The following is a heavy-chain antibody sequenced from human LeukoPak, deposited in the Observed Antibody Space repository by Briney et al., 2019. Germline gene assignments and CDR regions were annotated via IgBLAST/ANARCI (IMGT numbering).Heavy chain of an antibody. J-gene: IGHJ4*02. CDR1: GYTLTELS. Sequence: ASVKVSCKVSGYTLTELSMHWVRQAPGEGLEWMGGFDPEDGETIYAQKFQGRVTMTEDTSTDTAYMELSRLRSDDTAVYYCARGGGRYFDWLLFLDYWGQGTLVTVSS. D-gene: IGHD3-9*01. CDR3: ARGGGRYFDWLLFLDY. CDR2: FDPEDGET. V-gene: IGHV1-24*01.